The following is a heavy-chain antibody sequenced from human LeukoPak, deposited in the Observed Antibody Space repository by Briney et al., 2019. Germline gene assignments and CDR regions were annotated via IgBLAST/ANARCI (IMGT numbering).Heavy chain of an antibody. CDR3: ARDCYSYGTMYWFDP. J-gene: IGHJ5*02. V-gene: IGHV3-30*03. Sequence: GGSLRLSCAASGFTFSHYGMHWVRQAPGKGLEWVAVISYDGSNKYYADSVKGRFTISRDNSKNTLYLQMNSLRAEDTAVYYCARDCYSYGTMYWFDPWGQGTLVTVSS. D-gene: IGHD5-18*01. CDR1: GFTFSHYG. CDR2: ISYDGSNK.